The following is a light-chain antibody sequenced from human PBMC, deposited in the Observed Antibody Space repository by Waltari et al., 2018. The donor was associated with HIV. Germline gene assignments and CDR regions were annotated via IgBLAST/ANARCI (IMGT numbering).Light chain of an antibody. CDR1: TSNIGKNY. CDR3: GTWDNSLSASVL. J-gene: IGLJ2*01. Sequence: QSVLTQPPSVSAAPGQTVTISCSGSTSNIGKNYVSWYQQFPGSAPKLLIYDDNKRPSGIPDRFSGSKSGTSATLGITGLQTGDEADYYCGTWDNSLSASVLFGGGTTLTVL. CDR2: DDN. V-gene: IGLV1-51*01.